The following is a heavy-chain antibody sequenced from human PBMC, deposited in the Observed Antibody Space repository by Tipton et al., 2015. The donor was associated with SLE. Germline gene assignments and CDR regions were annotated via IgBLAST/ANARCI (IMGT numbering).Heavy chain of an antibody. V-gene: IGHV3-30*02. CDR1: GFTFSSYG. D-gene: IGHD1-26*01. CDR3: AKDPAGGAGYFDY. J-gene: IGHJ4*02. CDR2: IRYDGSNK. Sequence: SLRLSCAASGFTFSSYGMHWVRQAPGKGLEWVAFIRYDGSNKYYADSVKGRFTISRDNSKNTLYLQMNSLRAEDTAVYYCAKDPAGGAGYFDYWGQGTLVTVSS.